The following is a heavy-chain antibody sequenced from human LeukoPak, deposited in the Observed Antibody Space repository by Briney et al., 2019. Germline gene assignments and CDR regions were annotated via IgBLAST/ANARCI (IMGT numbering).Heavy chain of an antibody. V-gene: IGHV4-59*01. CDR3: ASGHTYSSGWYAPPIDY. J-gene: IGHJ4*02. Sequence: SETLSLTCTVSGGSISSYYWSWIRQPPGRGLEWLVYIYYSGSTNYNPFLRSRVTISVDTSKNQFSLKLSSVTAADTAVYYCASGHTYSSGWYAPPIDYWGQGTLVTVSS. D-gene: IGHD6-19*01. CDR1: GGSISSYY. CDR2: IYYSGST.